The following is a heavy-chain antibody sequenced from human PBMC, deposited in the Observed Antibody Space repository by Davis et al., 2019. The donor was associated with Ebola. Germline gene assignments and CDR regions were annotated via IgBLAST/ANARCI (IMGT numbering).Heavy chain of an antibody. CDR3: ARGDTLSLPHYMDV. J-gene: IGHJ6*03. D-gene: IGHD2/OR15-2a*01. CDR2: VYYTGNS. CDR1: RGSISSYY. V-gene: IGHV4-59*01. Sequence: SETLSLTCTVSRGSISSYYWTWIRQPPGKGLEWIGHVYYTGNSNQNPSLKSRASISIDTSRDQSSLKLRSVTAADTAVYYCARGDTLSLPHYMDVWGKGTTVTVSS.